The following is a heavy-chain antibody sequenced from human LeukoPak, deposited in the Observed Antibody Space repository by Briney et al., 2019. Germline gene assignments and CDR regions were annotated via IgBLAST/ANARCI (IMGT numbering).Heavy chain of an antibody. D-gene: IGHD5-24*01. V-gene: IGHV4-39*01. Sequence: SETLSLTCTVSGDSISSLSYYWGWIRQPPGKGLEWIGSMYYSGSTYYNPSLKSRVTISVDTSKNQFSLRLTSVTAADTAVYYCARHYFVGIATLFWFDYWGQGALVTVSS. J-gene: IGHJ4*02. CDR3: ARHYFVGIATLFWFDY. CDR2: MYYSGST. CDR1: GDSISSLSYY.